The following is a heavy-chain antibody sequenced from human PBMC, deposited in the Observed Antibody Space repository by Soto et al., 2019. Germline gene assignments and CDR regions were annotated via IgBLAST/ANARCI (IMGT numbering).Heavy chain of an antibody. CDR3: ARGGIVVVPAAFGANWFDP. D-gene: IGHD2-2*01. CDR2: ISHSGST. V-gene: IGHV4-34*01. CDR1: GGSFSGYY. Sequence: SETLSLTCAVYGGSFSGYYWSWIRQPPGKGLEWIGEISHSGSTNYNPSLKSRVTISVDTSKNQFSLKLSSVTAADTAVYYCARGGIVVVPAAFGANWFDPSGPGTLLTVS. J-gene: IGHJ5*02.